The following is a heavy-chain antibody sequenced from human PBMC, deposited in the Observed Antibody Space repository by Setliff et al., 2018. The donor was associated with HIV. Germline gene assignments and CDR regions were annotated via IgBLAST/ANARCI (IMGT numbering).Heavy chain of an antibody. V-gene: IGHV4-39*01. CDR1: GGSISSSSYY. CDR2: IYYSGST. Sequence: TLSLTCTVSGGSISSSSYYWGWIRQPPGKGLEWIGSIYYSGSTYYNPSLKSRVTISVDTSKNQFSLKLSSVTAADTAVYYCMIAVAADAFDIWGQGTMVTVSS. J-gene: IGHJ3*02. D-gene: IGHD6-19*01. CDR3: MIAVAADAFDI.